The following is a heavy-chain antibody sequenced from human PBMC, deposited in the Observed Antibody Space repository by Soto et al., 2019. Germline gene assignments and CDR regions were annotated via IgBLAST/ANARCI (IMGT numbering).Heavy chain of an antibody. CDR2: IFHSGST. Sequence: ETLSLTCAVSGYSISSGYSWGWIRQPPGKGLEWIGNIFHSGSTYYNPSLKSRVTIALDTSQNHFSLKLRSVTAADTAVYYCAREDYYDGSGYYYYFDYWGHGTLVTVSS. CDR3: AREDYYDGSGYYYYFDY. D-gene: IGHD3-22*01. V-gene: IGHV4-38-2*02. J-gene: IGHJ4*01. CDR1: GYSISSGYS.